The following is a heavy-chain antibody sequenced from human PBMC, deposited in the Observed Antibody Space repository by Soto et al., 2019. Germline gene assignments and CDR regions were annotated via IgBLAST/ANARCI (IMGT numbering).Heavy chain of an antibody. J-gene: IGHJ4*02. CDR1: GFPFSSYR. CDR2: ISYDGSNK. D-gene: IGHD3-10*01. V-gene: IGHV3-30*03. CDR3: VGGQYYFDY. Sequence: QAQLVESGGGVVQPGRSLRLSCAASGFPFSSYRMHWVREAPGKGLEWVAVISYDGSNKYYADSVKGRFTISRDNSASTLYLQMNSRRPEDTALYYCVGGQYYFDYRGQGTLVTVSP.